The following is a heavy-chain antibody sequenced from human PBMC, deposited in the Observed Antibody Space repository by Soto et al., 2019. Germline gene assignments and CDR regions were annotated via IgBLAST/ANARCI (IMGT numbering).Heavy chain of an antibody. V-gene: IGHV3-49*03. Sequence: GSLRLSCTSSGFTFGDYAMSWFRQAPGKGLEWVGFIRSKAYGGTTEYAASVKGRFTISRDDSKSIAYLQMNSLKTEDTAVYYCTRDTGYSGYIGSFDYWGQGTLVTVSS. CDR2: IRSKAYGGTT. CDR1: GFTFGDYA. J-gene: IGHJ4*02. D-gene: IGHD5-12*01. CDR3: TRDTGYSGYIGSFDY.